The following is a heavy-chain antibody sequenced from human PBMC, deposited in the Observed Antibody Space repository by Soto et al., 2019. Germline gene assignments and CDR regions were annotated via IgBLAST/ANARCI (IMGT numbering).Heavy chain of an antibody. J-gene: IGHJ3*02. V-gene: IGHV4-30-4*01. CDR1: GVSISSGDYY. CDR2: IYYNGNT. D-gene: IGHD1-26*01. Sequence: QVQLQESGPGLVKPSQTLSLTCAVSGVSISSGDYYWTWIRQPPGKGLEYIGYIYYNGNTYYNPSLKSRVTISLDTSKNHFSLRLRSVTAADTAVYYCARGVVGTTLHDAFDIWGQGTMVTVSS. CDR3: ARGVVGTTLHDAFDI.